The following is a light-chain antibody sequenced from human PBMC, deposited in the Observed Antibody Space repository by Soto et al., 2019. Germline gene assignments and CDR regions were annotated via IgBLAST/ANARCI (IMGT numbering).Light chain of an antibody. CDR3: QQYNNWPRT. J-gene: IGKJ5*01. CDR2: GAS. CDR1: QRISTT. Sequence: EIGLTQSPVTPSVSPGGKATPSCRASQRISTTLVWYQQKPGQPPRLLIYGASTRATGVPARFSGSGSGTEFTLTISSLQSEDFAVYYCQQYNNWPRTFGQGTRLEIK. V-gene: IGKV3-15*01.